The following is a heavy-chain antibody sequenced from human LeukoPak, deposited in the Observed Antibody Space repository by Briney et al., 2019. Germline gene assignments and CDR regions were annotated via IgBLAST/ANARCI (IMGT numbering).Heavy chain of an antibody. CDR3: AKDGPNIVATIRDFYFDY. V-gene: IGHV3-9*01. Sequence: PGGSLRLSCAASGFTFDDYAMHWVRQAPGKGLEWVSGISWNSGSIGYADSVKGRFTISRDNAKNSLYLQMNSLRAEDTAVYYCAKDGPNIVATIRDFYFDYWGQGTLVTVSS. J-gene: IGHJ4*02. CDR1: GFTFDDYA. CDR2: ISWNSGSI. D-gene: IGHD5-12*01.